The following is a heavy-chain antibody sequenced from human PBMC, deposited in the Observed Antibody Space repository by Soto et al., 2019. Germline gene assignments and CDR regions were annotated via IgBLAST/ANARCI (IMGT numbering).Heavy chain of an antibody. V-gene: IGHV5-51*01. CDR2: IYPGDSDT. CDR1: GYSFTSYW. D-gene: IGHD2-2*01. Sequence: PGESLKISWKGSGYSFTSYWIGWVRPLPGKGLEWMGIIYPGDSDTRYSPSFQGQVTISADKSISTAYLQWSSLKASDTAMYYCARVGYCSSTSCYLLGMDVWGQGTTVTV. CDR3: ARVGYCSSTSCYLLGMDV. J-gene: IGHJ6*02.